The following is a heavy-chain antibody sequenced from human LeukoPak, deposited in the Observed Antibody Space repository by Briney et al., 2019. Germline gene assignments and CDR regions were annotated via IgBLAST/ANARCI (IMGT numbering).Heavy chain of an antibody. CDR3: ARSRWLRSPWFDP. CDR2: INHSGST. V-gene: IGHV4-34*01. CDR1: GGSFSGYY. D-gene: IGHD5-12*01. J-gene: IGHJ5*02. Sequence: PSETLSLTCAVYGGSFSGYYWSWIRQPPGKGLEWIGEINHSGSTNYNPSLKSRVTISVDTSKNQFSLKLSSVTAADTAVYYCARSRWLRSPWFDPWGQGTLVTVSS.